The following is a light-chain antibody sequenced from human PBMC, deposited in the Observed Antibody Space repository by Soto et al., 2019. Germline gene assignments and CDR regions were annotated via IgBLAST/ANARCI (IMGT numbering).Light chain of an antibody. CDR1: NIGSKN. Sequence: SYELTQPPSVSVAPGQTARITCGGNNIGSKNVNWYQQKPSQAPVLVVYDDNDRPSGIPERFSGSNSGNTATLTISRVEAGDEADYYCQVWDGRSDHPKLFGGGTKVTVL. CDR3: QVWDGRSDHPKL. CDR2: DDN. J-gene: IGLJ3*02. V-gene: IGLV3-21*02.